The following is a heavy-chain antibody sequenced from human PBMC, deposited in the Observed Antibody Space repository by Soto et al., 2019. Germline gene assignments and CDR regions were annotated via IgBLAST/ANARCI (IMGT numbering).Heavy chain of an antibody. J-gene: IGHJ3*02. V-gene: IGHV3-49*03. CDR2: IRSKAYGGTT. Sequence: GGSLRLSCTASGFTFGDYAMSWFRQAPGKGLEWVGFIRSKAYGGTTEYAASVKGRFTISRDDSKSIAYLEMNSLKTEDTAVYYCTSRQLEHPEAFDIWGQGTMVTVSS. D-gene: IGHD1-1*01. CDR3: TSRQLEHPEAFDI. CDR1: GFTFGDYA.